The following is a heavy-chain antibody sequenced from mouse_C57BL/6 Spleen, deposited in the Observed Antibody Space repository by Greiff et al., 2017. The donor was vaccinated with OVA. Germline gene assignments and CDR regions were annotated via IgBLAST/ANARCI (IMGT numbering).Heavy chain of an antibody. V-gene: IGHV1-81*01. D-gene: IGHD1-1*01. CDR2: IYPRSGNT. Sequence: QVQLQQSGAELARPGASVKLSCKASGYTFTSYGISWVKQRTGQGLEWIGEIYPRSGNTYYNEKFKGKATLTADKSSSTAYMELRSLTSEDSAVYFGERGDNYGISPQALDYWGQGTSVTVSS. J-gene: IGHJ4*01. CDR1: GYTFTSYG. CDR3: ERGDNYGISPQALDY.